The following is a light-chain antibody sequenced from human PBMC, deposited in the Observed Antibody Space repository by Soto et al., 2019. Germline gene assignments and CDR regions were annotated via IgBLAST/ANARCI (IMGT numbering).Light chain of an antibody. Sequence: IVLTQSPCTVSFPPGERATLSCRASQSVGTYLAWYQQKPGQAPRLLIYGASSRATGIPDRFSGSGSGTDFTLTISSLQPEDFATYYCQQSYSTPLTFGGGTKVDIK. V-gene: IGKV3-20*01. J-gene: IGKJ4*01. CDR1: QSVGTY. CDR2: GAS. CDR3: QQSYSTPLT.